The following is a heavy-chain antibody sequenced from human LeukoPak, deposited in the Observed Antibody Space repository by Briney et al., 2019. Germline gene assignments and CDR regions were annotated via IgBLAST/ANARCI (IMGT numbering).Heavy chain of an antibody. CDR1: GFTFSDYY. Sequence: GGSLRLSCAASGFTFSDYYMSWIRQAPGKGLEWVSYISSSGSTIYYADSVKGRFTISRDNSKNTLYLQMNSLRAEDTAVYYCAKVDYYDSSDYWGYFDYWGQGTLVTVSS. CDR3: AKVDYYDSSDYWGYFDY. V-gene: IGHV3-11*01. D-gene: IGHD3-22*01. CDR2: ISSSGSTI. J-gene: IGHJ4*02.